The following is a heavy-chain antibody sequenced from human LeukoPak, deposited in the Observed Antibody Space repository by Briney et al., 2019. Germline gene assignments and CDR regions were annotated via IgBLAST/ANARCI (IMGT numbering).Heavy chain of an antibody. J-gene: IGHJ4*02. V-gene: IGHV3-48*02. CDR1: RFTLSSYW. Sequence: GGSLRLSCAASRFTLSSYWMHWVRQAPGKGLEWVSYISTSSNTIYYADSVKGRFTISRDNAKNSLYLQMNSLRDEDTAVYYCARGLPYYYDRSGYYRLWGQGTLVTVSS. CDR3: ARGLPYYYDRSGYYRL. CDR2: ISTSSNTI. D-gene: IGHD3-22*01.